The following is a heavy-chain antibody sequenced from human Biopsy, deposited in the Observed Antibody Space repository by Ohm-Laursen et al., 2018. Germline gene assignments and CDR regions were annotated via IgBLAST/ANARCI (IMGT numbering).Heavy chain of an antibody. CDR3: ARGPHSGSHSCFDY. D-gene: IGHD1-26*01. CDR1: GRSFINYA. V-gene: IGHV1-69*01. CDR2: IIPMFGTA. J-gene: IGHJ4*02. Sequence: SSVTLSCKASGRSFINYAISWARQPPGHGLEWLGGIIPMFGTANYAQMFQGRVTISADESTSTSYMELSSLTTEDTAIYYCARGPHSGSHSCFDYWGRGTLVTVSS.